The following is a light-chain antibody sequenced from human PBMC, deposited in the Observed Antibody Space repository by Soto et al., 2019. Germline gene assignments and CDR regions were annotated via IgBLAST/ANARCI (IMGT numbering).Light chain of an antibody. CDR2: GND. CDR1: SSNIGSNT. J-gene: IGLJ2*01. V-gene: IGLV1-44*01. CDR3: AAWDDSLNGRV. Sequence: QSVLTQPPSASGTPGQRVTISCSGSSSNIGSNTVNWYQQLPGTAPKLLMFGNDQRPSGVPDRFSGSKSGTSASLAISGLQSEDEADYYCAAWDDSLNGRVFGGGTKLTVL.